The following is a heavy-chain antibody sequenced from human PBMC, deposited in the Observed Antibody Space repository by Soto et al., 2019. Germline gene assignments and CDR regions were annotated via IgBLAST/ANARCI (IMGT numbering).Heavy chain of an antibody. J-gene: IGHJ4*02. V-gene: IGHV1-18*01. Sequence: QVQLVQSGAEVKKPGASVKVSCKASGYTFTTFGISWVRQAPGQGLEWMGWISAYNGNTNSAQNFQGRVTMTTERSTSTAHMDLRSLRSDDPAVYYCARGGTTIAYWGKGTLVTVSS. CDR1: GYTFTTFG. D-gene: IGHD4-17*01. CDR2: ISAYNGNT. CDR3: ARGGTTIAY.